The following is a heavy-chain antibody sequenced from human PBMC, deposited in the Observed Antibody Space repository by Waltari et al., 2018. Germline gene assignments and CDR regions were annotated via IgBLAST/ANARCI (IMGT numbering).Heavy chain of an antibody. CDR2: IDYSGTT. J-gene: IGHJ6*03. Sequence: QVQLQESGPGLVKPSETLSLTCTVSGGSISSYYWSWIRQPPGKGLEWIVYIDYSGTTNYNPSLKSRVTISVDTSKNKFARKLSSVTAADTAVYYWARGGAARYYYYYYMDVWGKGTTVTVSS. CDR1: GGSISSYY. V-gene: IGHV4-59*01. CDR3: ARGGAARYYYYYYMDV. D-gene: IGHD6-6*01.